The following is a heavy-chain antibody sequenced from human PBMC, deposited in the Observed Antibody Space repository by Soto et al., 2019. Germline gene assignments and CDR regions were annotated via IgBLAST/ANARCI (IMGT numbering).Heavy chain of an antibody. CDR1: GYTFTSYG. Sequence: ASVKVSCKASGYTFTSYGISWVRQAPGQGLEWMGWISAYNGNTNYAQKLQGRVTMTTDTSTSTAYMELRSLRSDDTAVYYCARADRYYDSSGYYRYYFDYWGQGTLVTVSS. J-gene: IGHJ4*02. CDR2: ISAYNGNT. V-gene: IGHV1-18*01. D-gene: IGHD3-22*01. CDR3: ARADRYYDSSGYYRYYFDY.